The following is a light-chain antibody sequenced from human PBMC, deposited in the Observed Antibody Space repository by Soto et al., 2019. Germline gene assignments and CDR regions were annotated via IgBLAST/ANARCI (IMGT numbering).Light chain of an antibody. Sequence: EIVLTQSPGTLSLSPGERATLSCRASQSVSTNYLAWYQQKPGQSPRLLIYGATRRATGIPDRFSGSGSGTDFILTISRLEPEDFALYFCQQYGSSPYTFAQGTKLDLK. CDR3: QQYGSSPYT. CDR2: GAT. V-gene: IGKV3-20*01. CDR1: QSVSTNY. J-gene: IGKJ2*01.